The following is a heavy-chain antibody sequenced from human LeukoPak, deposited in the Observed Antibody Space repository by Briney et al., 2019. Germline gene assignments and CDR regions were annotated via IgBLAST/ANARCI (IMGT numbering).Heavy chain of an antibody. Sequence: GGSLRLSCAASGFTFSSYWMSWVRQAPGKGLEWVANIKQDGSEKYYVDSVKGRFTISRDNAKNSLYLQMNSLGAEDMAVYYCARTWILGGSYYDYWGQGTLVTVSS. CDR1: GFTFSSYW. CDR3: ARTWILGGSYYDY. V-gene: IGHV3-7*01. CDR2: IKQDGSEK. D-gene: IGHD1-26*01. J-gene: IGHJ4*02.